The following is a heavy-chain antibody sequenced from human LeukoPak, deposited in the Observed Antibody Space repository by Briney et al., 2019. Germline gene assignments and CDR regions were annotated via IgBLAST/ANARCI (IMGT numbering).Heavy chain of an antibody. CDR1: GFTFSSYE. Sequence: GGSLRLSCAASGFTFSSYEMNWVRQAPGKGLEWVSYISSSGSTIYYADSVKGRFTISRDNAKNSLYLQMNSLRAEDTAVYYCARVSRAITMVRGVMDYWGQGTLVTVSS. CDR2: ISSSGSTI. J-gene: IGHJ4*02. D-gene: IGHD3-10*01. V-gene: IGHV3-48*03. CDR3: ARVSRAITMVRGVMDY.